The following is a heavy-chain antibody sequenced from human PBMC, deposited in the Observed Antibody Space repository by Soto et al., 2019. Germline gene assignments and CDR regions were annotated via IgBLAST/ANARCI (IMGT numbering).Heavy chain of an antibody. J-gene: IGHJ5*02. D-gene: IGHD2-2*01. CDR1: GYTFTSYD. Sequence: ASVKVSCKASGYTFTSYDINWVRQATGQGLEWMGWMNPNSGNTGYAQKFQGRVTMTRNTSISTAYMELSSLRSEDPAVYYCASAPRGGYCSSTSCYPNWFDPWGQGALVTVSS. CDR3: ASAPRGGYCSSTSCYPNWFDP. CDR2: MNPNSGNT. V-gene: IGHV1-8*01.